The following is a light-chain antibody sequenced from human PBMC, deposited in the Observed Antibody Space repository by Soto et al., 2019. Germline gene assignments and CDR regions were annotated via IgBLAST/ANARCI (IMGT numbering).Light chain of an antibody. CDR1: QTISSTY. CDR3: QQYNNWPLT. V-gene: IGKV3-15*01. J-gene: IGKJ4*01. Sequence: EIVLTQSPGTLSLSPGDRATLSCRASQTISSTYLVWYQQKPGQAPRLLIYGASTRATGIPARFSGSGSGTEFTLTISSLQSEDFAVYYCQQYNNWPLTFGGGTKVDIK. CDR2: GAS.